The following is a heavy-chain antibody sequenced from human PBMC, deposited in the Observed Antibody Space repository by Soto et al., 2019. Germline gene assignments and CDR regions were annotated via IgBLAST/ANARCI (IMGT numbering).Heavy chain of an antibody. CDR2: INHSGST. J-gene: IGHJ5*02. Sequence: QVQLQQWGAGLLKPSETLSLTCAVYGGSFSGYYWSWIRQPPGKGLEWIGEINHSGSTNYNPSLKSRVTISVDTSKNQCSLKLSSVTAADTAVYYCARASGDGDYLMIDPWGQGTLVTVSS. V-gene: IGHV4-34*01. CDR3: ARASGDGDYLMIDP. D-gene: IGHD4-17*01. CDR1: GGSFSGYY.